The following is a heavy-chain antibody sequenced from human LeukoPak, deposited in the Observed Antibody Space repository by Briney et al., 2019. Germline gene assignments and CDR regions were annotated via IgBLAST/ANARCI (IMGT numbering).Heavy chain of an antibody. CDR3: ARLRDTAMVTFDY. D-gene: IGHD5-18*01. J-gene: IGHJ4*02. Sequence: GRSLRLSCAASGFTFSNYGIHWVRQAPGKGLEWVAVISYDGSNKYYADSVKGRFTISRDNSKNTLYLQMNSLRDEDTAVYYCARLRDTAMVTFDYWGQGTLVTVSS. V-gene: IGHV3-30*03. CDR1: GFTFSNYG. CDR2: ISYDGSNK.